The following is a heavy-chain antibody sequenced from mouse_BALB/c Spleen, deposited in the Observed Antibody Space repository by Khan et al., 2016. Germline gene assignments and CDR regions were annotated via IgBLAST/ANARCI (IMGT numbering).Heavy chain of an antibody. J-gene: IGHJ2*01. CDR2: INTYTGEP. CDR1: GYTFTNYG. V-gene: IGHV9-3-1*01. Sequence: QIQLVQSGPELKKPGETVKISCKASGYTFTNYGMNWVKQAPGKGLKWMGWINTYTGEPTYADDFKGRFAFSLETSASTAYLQINNLKNEDTATYFCAREPKNFDYGGQGTTLTVSS. CDR3: AREPKNFDY.